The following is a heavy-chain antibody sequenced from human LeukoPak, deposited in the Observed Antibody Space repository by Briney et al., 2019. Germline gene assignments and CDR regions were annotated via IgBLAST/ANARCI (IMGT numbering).Heavy chain of an antibody. CDR3: ARGPYDSSGYYHPALPYYFDY. CDR1: GGSISSYY. D-gene: IGHD3-22*01. J-gene: IGHJ4*02. V-gene: IGHV4-59*12. CDR2: IYYSGST. Sequence: PSETLSLTCTVSGGSISSYYWSWIRQPPGKGLEWIGYIYYSGSTNYNPSLKSRVTISVDTSKNQFSLKLSSVTAADTAVYYCARGPYDSSGYYHPALPYYFDYWGQGTLVTVSS.